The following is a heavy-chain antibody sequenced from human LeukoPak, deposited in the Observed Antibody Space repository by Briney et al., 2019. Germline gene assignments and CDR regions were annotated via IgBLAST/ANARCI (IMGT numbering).Heavy chain of an antibody. V-gene: IGHV3-33*08. Sequence: GGSLRLSCAASGFTFSSYAMHWVRQAPGKGLEWVAVIWYDGSNKYYADSVKGRFTISRDNSKNTLYLQMNSLRAEDTAVYYCARDRGGSYEGFDYWGQGTLVTVSS. D-gene: IGHD1-26*01. CDR3: ARDRGGSYEGFDY. J-gene: IGHJ4*02. CDR1: GFTFSSYA. CDR2: IWYDGSNK.